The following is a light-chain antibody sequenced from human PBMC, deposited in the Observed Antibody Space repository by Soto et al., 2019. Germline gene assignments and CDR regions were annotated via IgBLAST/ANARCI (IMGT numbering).Light chain of an antibody. CDR1: QSVSNY. V-gene: IGKV3-11*01. CDR3: QQRSNWPWT. J-gene: IGKJ1*01. CDR2: DAS. Sequence: EIVLTQSPDTLSLSPGERATLSCRVSQSVSNYLMWYQQKPGQAPRLLIYDASKRATGIPARFSGSGSGTDFTLTISSLEPEDFAVYYCQQRSNWPWTFGQGTKVEIK.